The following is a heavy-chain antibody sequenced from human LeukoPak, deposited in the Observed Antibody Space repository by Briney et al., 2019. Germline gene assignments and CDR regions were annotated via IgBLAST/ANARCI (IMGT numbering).Heavy chain of an antibody. V-gene: IGHV1-46*01. CDR1: GYTFTSYY. Sequence: GASVKVSCKASGYTFTSYYMHWVRQAPGQGLEWMGIINPSGGSTSYAQKFQGRVTMTRDTSTSTVYMELSSLRSEDTAVYYCARDLPCRDFWSGSSHCHFDYWGQGTLVTVSS. D-gene: IGHD3-3*01. CDR2: INPSGGST. CDR3: ARDLPCRDFWSGSSHCHFDY. J-gene: IGHJ4*02.